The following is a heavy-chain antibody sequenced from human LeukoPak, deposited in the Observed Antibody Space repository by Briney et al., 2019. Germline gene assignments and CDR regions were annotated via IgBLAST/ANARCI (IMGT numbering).Heavy chain of an antibody. J-gene: IGHJ4*02. Sequence: GGSLRLSCGASGFTFSDYGMHWVRQAPGKGLEWVTFIRSDGSSNYYGDSVKGRFTLSRDNFKNTLSLQMNSLRAEDTAVYYCVRDRDWGFDYWGQGTLVTVSS. D-gene: IGHD3/OR15-3a*01. V-gene: IGHV3-30*02. CDR2: IRSDGSSN. CDR1: GFTFSDYG. CDR3: VRDRDWGFDY.